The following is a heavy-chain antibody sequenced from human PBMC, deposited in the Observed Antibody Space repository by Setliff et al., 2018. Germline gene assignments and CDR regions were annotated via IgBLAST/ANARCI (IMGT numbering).Heavy chain of an antibody. D-gene: IGHD3-10*01. CDR1: GGSISSYY. Sequence: SETLSLTCTVSGGSISSYYWSWIRQPPGKGLEWIGFIHYSGSTNYNPSLKSRVTISLNTPKNQFSLRLSSVTAADTAVYYCARHVGSRGRGYNYYYYYMDVWGKGTTVTVSS. CDR3: ARHVGSRGRGYNYYYYYMDV. CDR2: IHYSGST. J-gene: IGHJ6*03. V-gene: IGHV4-59*08.